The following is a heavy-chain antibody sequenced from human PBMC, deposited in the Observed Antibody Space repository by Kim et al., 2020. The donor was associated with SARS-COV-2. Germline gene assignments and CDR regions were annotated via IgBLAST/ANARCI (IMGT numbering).Heavy chain of an antibody. Sequence: GGSLRLSCAASGFTFSSYWMHWVRQAPGKGLVWVSRINSDGSSTSYADSVKGRFTISRDNAKNTLYLQMNSLRAEDTAVYYCARANLVATGVSGNWFDPCGQGTLVTVSS. CDR3: ARANLVATGVSGNWFDP. J-gene: IGHJ5*02. CDR1: GFTFSSYW. V-gene: IGHV3-74*01. D-gene: IGHD5-12*01. CDR2: INSDGSST.